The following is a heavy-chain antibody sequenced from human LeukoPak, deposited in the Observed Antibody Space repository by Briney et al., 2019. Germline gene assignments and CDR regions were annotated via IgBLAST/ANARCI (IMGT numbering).Heavy chain of an antibody. J-gene: IGHJ5*02. CDR3: ARTSHNRYQLLPYLPAGGWFDP. CDR1: GLSFSSSSYY. Sequence: SETLCLSCTASGLSFSSSSYYWGRIRHPPGIGRVSIGSSYYSGRFYYNPSLKSRVTISVDTSKNQFSLKLSSVTAADTAVYYCARTSHNRYQLLPYLPAGGWFDPWGQGTLVTVSS. D-gene: IGHD2-2*01. CDR2: SYYSGRF. V-gene: IGHV4-39*07.